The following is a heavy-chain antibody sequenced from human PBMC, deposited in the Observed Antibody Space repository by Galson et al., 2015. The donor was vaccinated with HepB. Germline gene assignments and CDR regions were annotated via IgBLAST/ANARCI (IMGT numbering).Heavy chain of an antibody. V-gene: IGHV4-59*01. D-gene: IGHD4-17*01. CDR2: IYYSGST. Sequence: LSLTCTVSGGSISSYYWSWIRQPPGKGLEWIGYIYYSGSTNYNPSLKSRVTISVDTSKNQFSLKLSSVTAADTAVYYCARAYPTVTTETDAFDIWGQGTMVTVSS. CDR3: ARAYPTVTTETDAFDI. J-gene: IGHJ3*02. CDR1: GGSISSYY.